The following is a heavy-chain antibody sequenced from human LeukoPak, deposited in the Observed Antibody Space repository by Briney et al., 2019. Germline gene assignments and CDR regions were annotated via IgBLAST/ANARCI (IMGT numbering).Heavy chain of an antibody. V-gene: IGHV3-7*01. CDR1: GFTFSSYW. Sequence: GGSLRLSCAASGFTFSSYWMSWVRQAPGKGLEWVANIKQDGSEKYYVDSVKGRFTISRDNAKNSLYLQMNSLRADDTAVYYCARGSRLTFGGVIVTPDYWGQGTLVTVSS. CDR2: IKQDGSEK. CDR3: ARGSRLTFGGVIVTPDY. J-gene: IGHJ4*02. D-gene: IGHD3-16*02.